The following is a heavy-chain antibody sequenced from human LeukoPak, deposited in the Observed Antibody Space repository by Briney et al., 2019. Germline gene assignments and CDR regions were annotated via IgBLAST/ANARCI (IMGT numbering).Heavy chain of an antibody. Sequence: ASVKVSCKASGGTFSSYAISWVRQAPGQGLEWMGRIIPILGIANYAQKFQGRVTITADKSTSTAYMELSSLRSEDTAVYYCARGQARTVVPQYYYYMDVWGKGTTVTVSS. CDR2: IIPILGIA. J-gene: IGHJ6*03. CDR3: ARGQARTVVPQYYYYMDV. V-gene: IGHV1-69*04. CDR1: GGTFSSYA. D-gene: IGHD4-23*01.